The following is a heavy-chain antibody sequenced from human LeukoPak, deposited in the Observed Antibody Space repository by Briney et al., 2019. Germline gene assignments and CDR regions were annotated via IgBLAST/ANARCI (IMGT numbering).Heavy chain of an antibody. CDR2: ISYDGSNK. J-gene: IGHJ4*02. V-gene: IGHV3-30-3*01. D-gene: IGHD3-10*01. CDR1: GFTFSSYA. Sequence: GGSLRLSCAASGFTFSSYAMHWVRQAPGKGLEWVAVISYDGSNKHYADSVKGRFTISRDNSKNTLYLQMNSLRAEDTAVYYCAKASEYYGSGSYPIGGFYWGQGTLVTVSS. CDR3: AKASEYYGSGSYPIGGFY.